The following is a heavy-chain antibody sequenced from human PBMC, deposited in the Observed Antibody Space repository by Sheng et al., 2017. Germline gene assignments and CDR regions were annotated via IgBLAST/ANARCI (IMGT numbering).Heavy chain of an antibody. CDR3: AKDRGMGAYYQTGLDY. J-gene: IGHJ4*02. V-gene: IGHV3-30*02. D-gene: IGHD3-22*01. CDR1: GFTFSTYG. CDR2: IWYDGSKE. Sequence: QVQLVESGGGVVQPGGSLRLSCSASGFTFSTYGMYWVRQAPGKGLKWVAFIWYDGSKEYYADSVKGRFTISRDNSKNTLYLQMNSVTTEDTAVYYCAKDRGMGAYYQTGLDYWGQGTLVTRLL.